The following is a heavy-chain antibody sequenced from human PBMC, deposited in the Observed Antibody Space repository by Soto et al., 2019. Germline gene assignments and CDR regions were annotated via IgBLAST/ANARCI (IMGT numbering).Heavy chain of an antibody. D-gene: IGHD2-15*01. CDR3: ARFICSSGCSCYIPGGLFDWFDP. Sequence: QVQLQESGPGLVKPSQTLSLTCTVSGGSISSGDYYWSWIRQPPGKGLAWIGYIYSSGSTYYNPSRKSRVTISVDTSKIQFSLKLRSVTAADSAVYYCARFICSSGCSCYIPGGLFDWFDPWGQGTLVTVSS. CDR1: GGSISSGDYY. CDR2: IYSSGST. J-gene: IGHJ5*02. V-gene: IGHV4-30-4*01.